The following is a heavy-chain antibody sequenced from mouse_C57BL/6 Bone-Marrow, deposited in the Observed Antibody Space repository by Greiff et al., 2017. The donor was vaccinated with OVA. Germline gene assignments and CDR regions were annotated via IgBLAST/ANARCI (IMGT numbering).Heavy chain of an antibody. CDR1: GYTFTDYA. D-gene: IGHD4-1*01. Sequence: QVQLQQSGPELVRPGVSVKISCKGSGYTFTDYAMHWVKQSHAKSLEWIGVISTYYGDASYNQKFKDKDTMTVDKSSSTAYMELARLTSEDSAVYYCASQTGTYYAMDYWGQGTSVTVSS. J-gene: IGHJ4*01. CDR2: ISTYYGDA. V-gene: IGHV1-67*01. CDR3: ASQTGTYYAMDY.